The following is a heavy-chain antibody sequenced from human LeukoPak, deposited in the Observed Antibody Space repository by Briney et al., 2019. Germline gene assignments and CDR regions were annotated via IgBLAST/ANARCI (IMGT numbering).Heavy chain of an antibody. CDR1: GGSISSSSYY. J-gene: IGHJ3*02. V-gene: IGHV4-39*07. CDR2: IYYSGST. D-gene: IGHD2-15*01. Sequence: SETLSLTCTVSGGSISSSSYYWGWIRQPPGKGLEWIGSIYYSGSTYYNPSLKSRITISVDTSENRFSLKLSSVTATDTAVYYCARDCSGGSCYGAFDIWGQGTMVTVSS. CDR3: ARDCSGGSCYGAFDI.